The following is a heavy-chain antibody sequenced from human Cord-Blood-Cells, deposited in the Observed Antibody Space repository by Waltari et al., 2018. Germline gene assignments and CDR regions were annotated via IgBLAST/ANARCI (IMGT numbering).Heavy chain of an antibody. Sequence: QVQLQQWGAGLLKPSETLSLTCAVYGGSFSGYYWSWIRQPPGKGLEWIGEINHSGSTNSIPSLTIRVTISVDTSKNQFSLKLSSVTAADTAVYYCARSPGSWYYFDYWGQGTLVTVSS. J-gene: IGHJ4*02. CDR1: GGSFSGYY. D-gene: IGHD6-13*01. CDR2: INHSGST. V-gene: IGHV4-34*01. CDR3: ARSPGSWYYFDY.